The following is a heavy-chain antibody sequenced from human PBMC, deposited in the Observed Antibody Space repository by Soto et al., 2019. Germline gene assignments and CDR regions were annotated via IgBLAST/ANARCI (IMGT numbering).Heavy chain of an antibody. Sequence: SETLPLTCAVSGGYISGGYYSWSWIRQPPGKGLEWIGFIYNSGSTYYNSSLKSRVTISVDRSKNHFFLNLTSATAADTAVYYCANYRHFFQIWFPGPKATV. J-gene: IGHJ3*02. CDR2: IYNSGST. V-gene: IGHV4-30-2*01. CDR3: ANYRHFFQI. D-gene: IGHD4-17*01. CDR1: GGYISGGYYS.